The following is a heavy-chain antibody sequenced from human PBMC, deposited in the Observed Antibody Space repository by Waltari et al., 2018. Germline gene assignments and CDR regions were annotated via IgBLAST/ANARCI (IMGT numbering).Heavy chain of an antibody. V-gene: IGHV1-69*14. CDR1: GGTFSSYA. CDR2: IIPSFGTA. J-gene: IGHJ3*02. D-gene: IGHD6-13*01. Sequence: QVQLVQSGAEVKKPGSSVKVSCKASGGTFSSYAISWVRQAPGQGLEWMGGIIPSFGTANYAQKFQGRVTITADKSTSTAYMELSSLRSEDTAVYYCARDPTSSSWQVEAFDIWGQGTMVTVSS. CDR3: ARDPTSSSWQVEAFDI.